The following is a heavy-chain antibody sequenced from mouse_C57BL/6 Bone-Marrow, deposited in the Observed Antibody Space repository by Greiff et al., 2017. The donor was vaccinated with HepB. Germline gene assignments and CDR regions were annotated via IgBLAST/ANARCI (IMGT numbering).Heavy chain of an antibody. D-gene: IGHD3-2*02. Sequence: QVQLKQSGAELVRPGTSVKVSCKASGYAFTNYLIEWVKQRPGQGLEWIGVINPGSGGTNYNEKFKGKATLTADKSSSTAYMQLSRLTSEDSAVYVCARSGDGSGSAFAYWGQGTLVTVSA. CDR3: ARSGDGSGSAFAY. J-gene: IGHJ3*01. CDR1: GYAFTNYL. CDR2: INPGSGGT. V-gene: IGHV1-54*01.